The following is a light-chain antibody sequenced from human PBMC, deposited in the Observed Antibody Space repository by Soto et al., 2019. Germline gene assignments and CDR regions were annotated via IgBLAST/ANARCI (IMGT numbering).Light chain of an antibody. CDR1: QDISSS. CDR2: AAF. V-gene: IGKV1-9*01. J-gene: IGKJ4*01. Sequence: DIQLTQSPSFLSASVGDRVTITCRASQDISSSLAWYQKKPGKVPKIRLYAAFSLASGAPSRLSGSESGTEFTLTISSLQPDDFATYYCQQVNSYPPFTFGGGTTVEIK. CDR3: QQVNSYPPFT.